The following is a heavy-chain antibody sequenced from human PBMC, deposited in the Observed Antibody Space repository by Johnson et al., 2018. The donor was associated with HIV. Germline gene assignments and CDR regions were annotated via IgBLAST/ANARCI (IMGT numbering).Heavy chain of an antibody. D-gene: IGHD3-22*01. CDR2: ISYDGTNK. CDR1: GFTFSNYD. J-gene: IGHJ3*02. Sequence: QVQLVESGGGVVQPGRSLRLSCAASGFTFSNYDIHWVRQAPGKGLEWVAFISYDGTNKYYADSVKGRFTISRDNSKNTLYLQMNSLRAEDTAVYYCARDDVRDSSGYYYADAFDIWGQGKMVNVSS. V-gene: IGHV3-30*03. CDR3: ARDDVRDSSGYYYADAFDI.